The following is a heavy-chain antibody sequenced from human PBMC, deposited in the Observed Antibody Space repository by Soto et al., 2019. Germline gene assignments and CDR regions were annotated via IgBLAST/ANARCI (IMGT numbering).Heavy chain of an antibody. CDR2: IIPIFGTA. V-gene: IGHV1-69*01. D-gene: IGHD6-13*01. CDR1: GGTFSSYA. J-gene: IGHJ5*02. Sequence: QVQLVQSGAEVKKSGSSVKVSCKASGGTFSSYAISWVRQAPGQGLEWMGGIIPIFGTANYAQKFQGRVTITADESTSTAYMELSSLRSEDTAVYYCARDRGIAAAGSSYWFDPWGQGTLVTVSS. CDR3: ARDRGIAAAGSSYWFDP.